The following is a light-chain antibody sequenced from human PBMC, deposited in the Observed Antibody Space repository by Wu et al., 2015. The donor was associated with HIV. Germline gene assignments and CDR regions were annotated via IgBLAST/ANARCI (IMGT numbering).Light chain of an antibody. Sequence: DIQMTQSPFTLSASVGDRVTITCRASQSVSSWLAWYQQKPGKAPKLLIYKASSLESGVPSRFSGSGSGTEFTLTISSLQPDDFATYYCQQYNSYSPFTFG. CDR3: QQYNSYSPFT. J-gene: IGKJ3*01. CDR2: KAS. CDR1: QSVSSW. V-gene: IGKV1-5*03.